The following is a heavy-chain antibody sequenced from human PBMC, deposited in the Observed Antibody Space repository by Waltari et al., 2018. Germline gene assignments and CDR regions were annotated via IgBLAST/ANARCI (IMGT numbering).Heavy chain of an antibody. CDR3: ARASILRYFDWLLYGVYFDY. V-gene: IGHV4-59*01. CDR1: GGSISSYY. D-gene: IGHD3-9*01. CDR2: IYYSGST. J-gene: IGHJ4*02. Sequence: QVQLQESGPGLVKPSETLSLTCPVSGGSISSYYLSWIRQPPGTGLEWIGYIYYSGSTNYNPSLKSRVTISVDTSKNQFSLKLSSVTAADTAVYYCARASILRYFDWLLYGVYFDYWGQGTLVTVSS.